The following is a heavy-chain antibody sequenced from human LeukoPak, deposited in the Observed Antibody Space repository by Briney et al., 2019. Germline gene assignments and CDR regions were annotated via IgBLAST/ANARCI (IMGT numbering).Heavy chain of an antibody. CDR3: ARRRGSFDY. CDR2: INHSGST. Sequence: PSETLSLTCAVSGGSFSGYYWSWIRQPPGNGLEGVGEINHSGSTNYNPSLQSRVQIPVDTSKNHFSLQLRAVTAPDTAVYYCARRRGSFDYWGQGTLVTVSS. V-gene: IGHV4-34*01. CDR1: GGSFSGYY. D-gene: IGHD6-25*01. J-gene: IGHJ4*02.